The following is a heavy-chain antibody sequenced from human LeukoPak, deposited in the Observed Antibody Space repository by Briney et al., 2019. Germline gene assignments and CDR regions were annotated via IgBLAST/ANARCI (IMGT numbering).Heavy chain of an antibody. D-gene: IGHD6-13*01. Sequence: GASVKVSCKASGYTITGNYIHWVRQGPGQGLEWMGWINPNSGATNYAQKFQGRVTMTRDTSISTAYMELTSLGSDDTAVYYCARAYTSSWNSAFDIWGQGTMVTVSS. CDR2: INPNSGAT. CDR3: ARAYTSSWNSAFDI. V-gene: IGHV1-2*02. CDR1: GYTITGNY. J-gene: IGHJ3*02.